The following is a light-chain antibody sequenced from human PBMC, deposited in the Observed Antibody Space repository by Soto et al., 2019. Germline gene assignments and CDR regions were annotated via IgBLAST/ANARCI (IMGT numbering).Light chain of an antibody. CDR1: QPITAW. CDR3: QQYNLYPYT. CDR2: DAS. Sequence: DIQMTQSPSTLSASVGDRVTITCRASQPITAWLAWYQQKPGKAPNLLIYDASDLQSGVPSRFSGSGSGTEFTLTITGLQLDDFVTYYCQQYNLYPYTFGQGTKLEIK. J-gene: IGKJ2*01. V-gene: IGKV1-5*01.